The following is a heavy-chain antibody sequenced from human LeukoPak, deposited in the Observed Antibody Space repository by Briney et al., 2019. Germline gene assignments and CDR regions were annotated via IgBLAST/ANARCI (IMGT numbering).Heavy chain of an antibody. J-gene: IGHJ4*02. CDR1: GGSISSSSYY. CDR2: IYYSGST. D-gene: IGHD1-26*01. Sequence: PSETLSLTCTVSGGSISSSSYYWSWIRQPPGKGLEWIGYIYYSGSTNYNPSLKSRVTISVDTSKNQFSLKLSSVTAADTAVYYCARSFSAYYFDYWGQGTRVTVSS. V-gene: IGHV4-61*01. CDR3: ARSFSAYYFDY.